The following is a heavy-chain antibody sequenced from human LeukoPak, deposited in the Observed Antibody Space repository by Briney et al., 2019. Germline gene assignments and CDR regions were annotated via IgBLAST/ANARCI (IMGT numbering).Heavy chain of an antibody. J-gene: IGHJ6*02. CDR1: GGSISSYY. D-gene: IGHD3-10*01. V-gene: IGHV4-59*01. Sequence: PSETLSLTCTVSGGSISSYYWSWIRQPPGKGLEWIGYIYYSGSTNYNPSLKSRVTISVDTSKNQFSLKLSSVTAADTAVYYCARGTYYYGSGSYPYCYYYGMDVWGQGTTVTVSS. CDR3: ARGTYYYGSGSYPYCYYYGMDV. CDR2: IYYSGST.